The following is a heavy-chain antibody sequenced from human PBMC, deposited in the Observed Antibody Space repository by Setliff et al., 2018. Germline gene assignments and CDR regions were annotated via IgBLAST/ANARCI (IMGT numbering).Heavy chain of an antibody. Sequence: ASVKVSCKASGYTFTSYGISWVRQAPGQGLEWMGYINPYNGVTYYAQNVQARVTMTTDTSTSTAYMELRSLRSDDTAVYYCSRLVRYCTTTSCQRLSGGEYWGQGTLVTVSS. J-gene: IGHJ4*02. CDR1: GYTFTSYG. V-gene: IGHV1-18*01. CDR3: SRLVRYCTTTSCQRLSGGEY. CDR2: INPYNGVT. D-gene: IGHD2-2*01.